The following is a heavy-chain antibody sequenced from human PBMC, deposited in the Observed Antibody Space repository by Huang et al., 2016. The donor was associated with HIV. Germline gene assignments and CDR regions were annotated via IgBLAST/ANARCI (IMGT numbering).Heavy chain of an antibody. CDR1: KFRFSEYG. CDR3: AKDFYDRSGQQYLGAFDI. J-gene: IGHJ3*02. V-gene: IGHV3-30*02. CDR2: IRHDGKHK. D-gene: IGHD3-22*01. Sequence: QVQLVESGGGVVQPGGSLRLSCETSKFRFSEYGMHWVRQAPGKGLEWGTLIRHDGKHKYYADSVKGRFSVARDNSKNTLYLQMDSLKDEDTALYLCAKDFYDRSGQQYLGAFDIWGQGTMVTVS.